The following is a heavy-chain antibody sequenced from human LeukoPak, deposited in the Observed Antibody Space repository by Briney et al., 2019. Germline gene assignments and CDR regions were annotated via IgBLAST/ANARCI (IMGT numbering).Heavy chain of an antibody. CDR2: IYYSGST. V-gene: IGHV4-59*08. CDR3: ARHSGAQFDY. J-gene: IGHJ4*02. D-gene: IGHD1-26*01. Sequence: SETLSLTCTVSGGSISSYYWSWIRQPPGKGLEWIGYIYYSGSTNYNLSLKSRVTISVDTSKNQFSLKLSSVTAADTAVYYCARHSGAQFDYWGQGTLVTVSS. CDR1: GGSISSYY.